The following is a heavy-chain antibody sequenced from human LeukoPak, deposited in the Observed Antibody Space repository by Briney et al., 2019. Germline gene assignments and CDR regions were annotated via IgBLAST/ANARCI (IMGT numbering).Heavy chain of an antibody. CDR2: IRQDGGEI. J-gene: IGHJ4*02. Sequence: GGSLRLSCAASGFTFSSYWMAWVRQAPGKGLEWVANIRQDGGEIYYVDSVKGRFILSRDSAKNSLYLEMNSLRDEDTAVYYCARDKIVGATNFDSWGQGTLVTVSS. CDR1: GFTFSSYW. D-gene: IGHD1-26*01. CDR3: ARDKIVGATNFDS. V-gene: IGHV3-7*01.